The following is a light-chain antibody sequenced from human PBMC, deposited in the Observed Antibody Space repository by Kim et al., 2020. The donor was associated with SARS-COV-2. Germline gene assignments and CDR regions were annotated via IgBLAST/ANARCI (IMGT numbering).Light chain of an antibody. Sequence: SYELTQPPSVSVSPGQTVSITCSGDKLGDKYSSWYQQQPGQAPVLVIYQDTKRPSGIPERFSGSNSGNTATLTISGAQPMDEADSYCQAWDNTWVFGGGT. V-gene: IGLV3-1*01. CDR2: QDT. CDR3: QAWDNTWV. J-gene: IGLJ3*02. CDR1: KLGDKY.